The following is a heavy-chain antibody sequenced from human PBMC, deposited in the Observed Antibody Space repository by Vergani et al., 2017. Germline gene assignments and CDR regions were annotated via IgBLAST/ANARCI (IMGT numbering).Heavy chain of an antibody. J-gene: IGHJ3*02. D-gene: IGHD6-19*01. CDR1: GGSISDYY. Sequence: QVQLQESGPGLVKSSETLSLTCTVSGGSISDYYWNWLRQPPGEGLEWIGYIYKSGSSTYNPSLKGRVTISADTSTNQFSLKLTSVTAADTALYYCARDRGYSTGWYSAFDIWGQGTMVTVSS. V-gene: IGHV4-59*01. CDR3: ARDRGYSTGWYSAFDI. CDR2: IYKSGSS.